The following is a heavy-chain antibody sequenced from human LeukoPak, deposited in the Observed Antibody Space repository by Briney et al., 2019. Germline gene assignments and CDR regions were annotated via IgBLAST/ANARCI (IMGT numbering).Heavy chain of an antibody. CDR1: GGSISSGDYY. CDR3: ARGGYGDLLNWFDP. CDR2: IYYSGST. D-gene: IGHD4-17*01. J-gene: IGHJ5*02. V-gene: IGHV4-30-4*01. Sequence: SQTLSLTCTVSGGSISSGDYYWSWIRQPPGKGLEWIGYIYYSGSTYYNPSLKSRVTISVDTSKNQFSLKLSSVTAADTAVYYCARGGYGDLLNWFDPWGQGTLVTVSS.